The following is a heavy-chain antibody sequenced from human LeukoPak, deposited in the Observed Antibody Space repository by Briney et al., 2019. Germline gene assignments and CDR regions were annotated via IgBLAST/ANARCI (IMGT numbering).Heavy chain of an antibody. Sequence: SETLSLTCTVSGGSISSGGYYWSWIRQHPGKGLEWIGYIYYSGSTYYNPSLKSRVTISVDTSKDQFSLKLSSVTAADTAVYYCARDRRFGDPPYWYFDLWGRGTLVTVSS. J-gene: IGHJ2*01. D-gene: IGHD3-10*01. CDR2: IYYSGST. CDR3: ARDRRFGDPPYWYFDL. V-gene: IGHV4-31*03. CDR1: GGSISSGGYY.